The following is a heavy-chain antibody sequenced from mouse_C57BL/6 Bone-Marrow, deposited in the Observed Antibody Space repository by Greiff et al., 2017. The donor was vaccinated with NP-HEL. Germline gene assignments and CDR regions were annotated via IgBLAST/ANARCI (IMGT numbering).Heavy chain of an antibody. V-gene: IGHV1-55*01. CDR2: IYPGSGST. J-gene: IGHJ2*01. Sequence: QVQLKQSGAELVKPGASVKMSCKASGYTFTSYWIAWVKQRPGQGLEWIGDIYPGSGSTNYNEKFKSKATLTVDTSSSTAYMQLSSLTSEDSAVYYCARGNYGYWGQGTTLTVSS. CDR1: GYTFTSYW. D-gene: IGHD2-1*01. CDR3: ARGNYGY.